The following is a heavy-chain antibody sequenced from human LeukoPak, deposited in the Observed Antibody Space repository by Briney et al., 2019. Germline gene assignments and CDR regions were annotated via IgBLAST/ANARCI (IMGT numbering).Heavy chain of an antibody. CDR3: ARGRGYCSGGSCRLRLIPPTILDY. Sequence: PSETLSLTCAVYGGSFSGYYWSWIRQPPGKGLEWIGEINHSGSTNYNPSLKSRVTISVDTSKNQFSLKLSSVTAADTAVYYCARGRGYCSGGSCRLRLIPPTILDYWGQGTLVTVSS. D-gene: IGHD2-15*01. CDR2: INHSGST. CDR1: GGSFSGYY. J-gene: IGHJ4*02. V-gene: IGHV4-34*01.